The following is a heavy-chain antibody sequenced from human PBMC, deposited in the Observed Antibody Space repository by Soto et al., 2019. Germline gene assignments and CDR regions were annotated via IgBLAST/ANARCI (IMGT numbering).Heavy chain of an antibody. J-gene: IGHJ4*02. Sequence: EVQLVESGGGLVQRGGSLRLSCEVSGFTFSSYCMTWVRQAPGQGLEWVATIKEDGSEKYYVDSVKGRFTISRDNAKNALYLQMNSLRAVDTAVYYCARDREWEPSQEGFDYWGQGTLVTVSS. D-gene: IGHD1-26*01. CDR2: IKEDGSEK. V-gene: IGHV3-7*03. CDR3: ARDREWEPSQEGFDY. CDR1: GFTFSSYC.